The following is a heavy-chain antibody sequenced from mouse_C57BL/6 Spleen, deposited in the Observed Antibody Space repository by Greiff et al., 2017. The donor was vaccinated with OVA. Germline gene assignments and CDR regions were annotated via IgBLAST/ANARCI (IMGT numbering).Heavy chain of an antibody. Sequence: ESGPGLVKPSQSLSLTCSVTGYSITSGYYWNWIRQFPGNKLEWMGYISYDGSNNYNPSLKNRISITRDTSKNQFFLKLNSVTTEDTATYYCARDGGPFDYWGQGTTLTVSS. CDR1: GYSITSGYY. J-gene: IGHJ2*01. CDR3: ARDGGPFDY. V-gene: IGHV3-6*01. D-gene: IGHD1-1*02. CDR2: ISYDGSN.